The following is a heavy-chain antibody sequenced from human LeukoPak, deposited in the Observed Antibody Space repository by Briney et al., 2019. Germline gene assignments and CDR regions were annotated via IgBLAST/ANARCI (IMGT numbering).Heavy chain of an antibody. CDR1: GGSFSGYY. D-gene: IGHD6-13*01. CDR3: ARGRRIAAAGRYNYFDP. J-gene: IGHJ5*02. Sequence: PSETLSLTCAVYGGSFSGYYWSWIRQPPGKGLEWIGEINHSGSTNYNPSLKSRVTISVDTSKDQFSLKLSSVTAADTAVYYCARGRRIAAAGRYNYFDPWGQGTLVTVSS. V-gene: IGHV4-34*01. CDR2: INHSGST.